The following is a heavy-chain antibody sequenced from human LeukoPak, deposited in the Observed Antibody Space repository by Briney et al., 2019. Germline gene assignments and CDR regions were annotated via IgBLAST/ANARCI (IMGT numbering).Heavy chain of an antibody. Sequence: GASVKVSCKASGYISTSYAMHWVRQAPGQRLEWMGWINAGNGNTKYSQKFQGRVTITRDTSASTAYMELSSLRSEDTAVYYCARQTYYYGSGSYQIDYWGQGTLVTVSS. V-gene: IGHV1-3*01. CDR1: GYISTSYA. CDR3: ARQTYYYGSGSYQIDY. D-gene: IGHD3-10*01. J-gene: IGHJ4*02. CDR2: INAGNGNT.